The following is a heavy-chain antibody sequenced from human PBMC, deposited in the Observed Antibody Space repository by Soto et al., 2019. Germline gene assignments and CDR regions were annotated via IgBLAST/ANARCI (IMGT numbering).Heavy chain of an antibody. CDR2: INPSGDIT. CDR1: GYTFSSNW. D-gene: IGHD3-10*02. Sequence: SVKVSCKASGYTFSSNWIHWVRRAPGQGLEWMGVINPSGDITKFAQKFQGRVTMTTDTSTSTVYMQLNSLTSADTAVYYCATSPGFGGYYVVWGQGTLVNVSS. V-gene: IGHV1-46*01. CDR3: ATSPGFGGYYVV. J-gene: IGHJ4*02.